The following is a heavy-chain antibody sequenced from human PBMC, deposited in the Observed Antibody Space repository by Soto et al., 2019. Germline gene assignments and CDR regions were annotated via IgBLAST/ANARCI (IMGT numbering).Heavy chain of an antibody. J-gene: IGHJ5*02. D-gene: IGHD1-26*01. CDR2: ISGSGFKK. CDR3: AKNQGVELVPLATVDWFDP. Sequence: RGSLRLACVASGFTLENFCMRWVRQAPGKGREWISSISGSGFKKYYADSVKGRFTISRDNSKSTVYLELNNLSAEDTAVYHCAKNQGVELVPLATVDWFDPWGQGSVVTVS. V-gene: IGHV3-23*01. CDR1: GFTLENFC.